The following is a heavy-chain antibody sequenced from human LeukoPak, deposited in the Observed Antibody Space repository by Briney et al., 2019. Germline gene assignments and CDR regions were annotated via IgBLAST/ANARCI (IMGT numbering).Heavy chain of an antibody. CDR2: IYYSGTT. J-gene: IGHJ6*02. V-gene: IGHV4-31*03. D-gene: IGHD3-10*02. Sequence: SETLSLTCTVSTGSISSGGYYWSWVRQHPGKGLEWIGYIYYSGTTYYNPSLKSRVTISVDTSKNQFSLKVTSVTAADTAVYYCVRSPYVQYGLDVWGQGTTVTVSS. CDR3: VRSPYVQYGLDV. CDR1: TGSISSGGYY.